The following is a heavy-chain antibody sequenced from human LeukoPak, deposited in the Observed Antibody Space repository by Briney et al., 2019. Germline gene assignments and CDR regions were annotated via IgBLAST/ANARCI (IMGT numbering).Heavy chain of an antibody. CDR1: GGSISSSNW. J-gene: IGHJ3*02. CDR2: IYHSGST. D-gene: IGHD3-22*01. Sequence: SETLSLTCVVSGGSISSSNWWSWVRPPPGKGLEWIGEIYHSGSTNYNASLKSRVTISVDKSKNQFSLKLTSVTAADTAVYYCARVDSSGYVAFDIWGQGTMVTVSS. V-gene: IGHV4-4*02. CDR3: ARVDSSGYVAFDI.